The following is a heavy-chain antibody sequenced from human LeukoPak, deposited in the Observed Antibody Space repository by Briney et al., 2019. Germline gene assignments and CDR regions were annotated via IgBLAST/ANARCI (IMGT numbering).Heavy chain of an antibody. D-gene: IGHD1-20*01. Sequence: GESLKISCQSSGYRFTTVYIGWVRQMPRKGLEWMGIIYPDDSETNYSPASQGQVSMSVHKSITTAYLQWSSLKASDTAIYDCARRAQGSNWSEGNRFDPWGQGTPVTVSS. CDR2: IYPDDSET. J-gene: IGHJ5*02. CDR1: GYRFTTVY. V-gene: IGHV5-51*01. CDR3: ARRAQGSNWSEGNRFDP.